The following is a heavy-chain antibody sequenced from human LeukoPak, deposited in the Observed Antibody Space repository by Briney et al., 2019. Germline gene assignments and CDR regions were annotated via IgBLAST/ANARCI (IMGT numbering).Heavy chain of an antibody. V-gene: IGHV4-30-2*01. CDR3: AGTTSGWYGGGDY. J-gene: IGHJ4*02. CDR2: IYHSGST. CDR1: GGSISSGGYS. Sequence: SETLSLTCAVSGGSISSGGYSWSWLRQPPGKGLEWIGYIYHSGSTYYNPSLKSRVTISVDRSKNQFSLKLSSVTAADTAVYYCAGTTSGWYGGGDYWGQGTLVTVSS. D-gene: IGHD6-19*01.